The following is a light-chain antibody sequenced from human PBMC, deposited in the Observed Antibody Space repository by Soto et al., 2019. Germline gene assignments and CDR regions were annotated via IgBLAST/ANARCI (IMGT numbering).Light chain of an antibody. V-gene: IGLV2-14*03. Sequence: QSALTQPASVSGSPGQSITISCTGTSSDVGGYNYVSWYQQHPGKAPQLMIYAVSDRPSGVSNRFSGSKSGNTASLTISGLQAEDEADYYCSSYSSSSTHVVFGGGTKVTVL. CDR3: SSYSSSSTHVV. CDR2: AVS. CDR1: SSDVGGYNY. J-gene: IGLJ2*01.